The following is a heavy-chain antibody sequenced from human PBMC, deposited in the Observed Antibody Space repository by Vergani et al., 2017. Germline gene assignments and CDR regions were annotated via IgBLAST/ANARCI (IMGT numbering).Heavy chain of an antibody. J-gene: IGHJ6*02. CDR3: ARHGTPGTPAYPIVVVPAAIGGMDV. CDR1: GHSFTSYW. Sequence: EVQLVQSGAEVKKPGASLKISCKGFGHSFTSYWIGWVRQMPGKGLEWMGIIYPGDSDTRYSPSFQGQGTIPADKSISTAYLQWGSLKASDTAMYYCARHGTPGTPAYPIVVVPAAIGGMDVWGQGTTVTVSS. CDR2: IYPGDSDT. D-gene: IGHD2-2*01. V-gene: IGHV5-51*01.